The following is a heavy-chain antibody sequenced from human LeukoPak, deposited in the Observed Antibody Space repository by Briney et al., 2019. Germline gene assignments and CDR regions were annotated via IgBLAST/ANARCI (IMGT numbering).Heavy chain of an antibody. J-gene: IGHJ4*02. V-gene: IGHV3-21*06. CDR1: GFTFSTYS. CDR3: ARDLEQWLGGGY. D-gene: IGHD6-19*01. CDR2: ITSSGTYI. Sequence: PGGSLRLSCAASGFTFSTYSMNWVRQAPGKGLEWVSSITSSGTYIYYADSVKGRFTISRDDAKNSLYLQMNSLRAEDTAVYYCARDLEQWLGGGYWGQGTLVTVSS.